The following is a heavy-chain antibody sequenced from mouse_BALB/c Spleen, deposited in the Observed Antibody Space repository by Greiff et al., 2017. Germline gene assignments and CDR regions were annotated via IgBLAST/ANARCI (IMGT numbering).Heavy chain of an antibody. V-gene: IGHV3-6*02. D-gene: IGHD2-4*01. CDR2: ISYDGSN. CDR1: GDSITSGYY. Sequence: EVQLQQSGPSLVKPSQTLSLTCSVTGDSITSGYYWNWIRQFPGNKLEWMGYISYDGSNNYNPSLKNRISITRDTSKSQFFLKLNSVTTEDTATYYCARGRDYGAWFAYWGQGTLVTVSA. J-gene: IGHJ3*01. CDR3: ARGRDYGAWFAY.